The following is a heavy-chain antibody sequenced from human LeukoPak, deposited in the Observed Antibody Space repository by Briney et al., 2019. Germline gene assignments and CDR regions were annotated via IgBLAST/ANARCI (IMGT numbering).Heavy chain of an antibody. J-gene: IGHJ4*02. CDR3: ARDSNLEYSSSRGLGR. V-gene: IGHV4-34*01. CDR2: INHSRST. Sequence: SETLSLTCAVYGGSFSGYYWSWIRQPPGKGLEWIGEINHSRSTNYNPSLKSRVTMSVDTSKNQFSLGLTTVTAADTAVYYCARDSNLEYSSSRGLGRWGQGTLVTVSS. D-gene: IGHD6-6*01. CDR1: GGSFSGYY.